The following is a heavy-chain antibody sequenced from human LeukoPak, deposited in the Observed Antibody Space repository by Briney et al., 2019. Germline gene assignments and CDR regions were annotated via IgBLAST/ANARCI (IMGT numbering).Heavy chain of an antibody. V-gene: IGHV4-61*02. D-gene: IGHD3-22*01. CDR1: GGSISSGSYY. CDR2: IYTSGST. CDR3: ARGGGGYSVYYYYMDV. J-gene: IGHJ6*03. Sequence: SETLSLTCTVSGGSISSGSYYWSWIRQPAGKGLEWIGRIYTSGSTNYNPSLKSRVTISVDTSKNQFSLKLSSVTAADTAVYYCARGGGGYSVYYYYMDVWGKGTTVTISS.